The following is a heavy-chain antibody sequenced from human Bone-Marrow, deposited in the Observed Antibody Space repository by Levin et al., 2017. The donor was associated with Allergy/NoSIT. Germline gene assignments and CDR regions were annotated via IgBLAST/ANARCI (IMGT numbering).Heavy chain of an antibody. CDR2: IYPGDSDT. J-gene: IGHJ3*02. V-gene: IGHV5-51*01. Sequence: GESLKISCKGSGYSFSSYWIAWVRQMPGKGLEWMGIIYPGDSDTRYSPSFQGQVTISADKYISTAYLQWSSLKASDTAIYYCAKLRRTAIRYDAFDIWGQGTVVTVSS. CDR1: GYSFSSYW. D-gene: IGHD3-16*01. CDR3: AKLRRTAIRYDAFDI.